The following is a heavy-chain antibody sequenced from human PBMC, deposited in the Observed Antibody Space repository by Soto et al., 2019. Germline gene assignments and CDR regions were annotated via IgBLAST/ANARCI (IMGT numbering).Heavy chain of an antibody. D-gene: IGHD3-22*01. V-gene: IGHV1-69*13. CDR2: IIPIFGTA. CDR1: GGTYSSSA. Sequence: APVQVSCKASGGTYSSSAISWGRQANGQGLEWLGGIIPIFGTANYAQKFQGRVTITADESTSTAYMELSSLRSEDTAGDYGARLRYSYDSSGYPQAHSYYYYGMDFLVQGTTVTVSS. J-gene: IGHJ6*02. CDR3: ARLRYSYDSSGYPQAHSYYYYGMDF.